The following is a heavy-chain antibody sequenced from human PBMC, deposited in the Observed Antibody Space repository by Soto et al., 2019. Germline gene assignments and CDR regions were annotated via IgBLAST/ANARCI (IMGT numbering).Heavy chain of an antibody. J-gene: IGHJ4*02. D-gene: IGHD3-22*01. CDR2: INQAGSIK. V-gene: IGHV3-7*05. CDR3: VRDLVGSRGYLGK. CDR1: GFTLSTYY. Sequence: PGGSLRLSCAASGFTLSTYYMGWVRQAPGKGLEWVANINQAGSIKNYVDSVKGRFTVSRDNAKKSLYVQMKSLRADDKAVYYCVRDLVGSRGYLGKWAQGPKVTVSS.